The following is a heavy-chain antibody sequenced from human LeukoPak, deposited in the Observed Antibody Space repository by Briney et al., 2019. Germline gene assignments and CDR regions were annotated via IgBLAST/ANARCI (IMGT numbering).Heavy chain of an antibody. CDR2: ISGSGGTT. D-gene: IGHD1-1*01. CDR1: GFSLSSYA. CDR3: AKDLHNWNSVGVH. V-gene: IGHV3-23*01. Sequence: GGSLRLSCAASGFSLSSYAMSWVRQAPGKGLEWVAVISGSGGTTYYADSVEGRFTISRDNSKNTVDLQMESLRAEDTAVYYCAKDLHNWNSVGVHWGPGTLVTVSS. J-gene: IGHJ4*02.